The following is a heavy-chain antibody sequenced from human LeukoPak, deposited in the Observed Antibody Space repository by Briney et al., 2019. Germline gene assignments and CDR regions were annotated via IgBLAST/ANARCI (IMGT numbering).Heavy chain of an antibody. V-gene: IGHV3-48*04. CDR3: ARSGGDSLRFLEWLLISNDAFDI. D-gene: IGHD3-3*01. J-gene: IGHJ3*02. CDR2: ISSSGSTI. CDR1: GFTFSSYA. Sequence: AGGSLRLSCAASGFTFSSYAMSWVRQAPGKGLEWVSYISSSGSTIYYADSVKGRFTISRDNAKNSLYLQMNSLRAEDTAVYYCARSGGDSLRFLEWLLISNDAFDIWGQGTMVTVSS.